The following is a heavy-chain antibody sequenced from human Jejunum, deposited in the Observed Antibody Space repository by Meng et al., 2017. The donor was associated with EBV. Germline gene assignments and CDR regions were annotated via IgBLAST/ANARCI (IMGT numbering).Heavy chain of an antibody. V-gene: IGHV3-11*01. D-gene: IGHD2-15*01. Sequence: GGDLFNAGVAVLLACASYGFSFIEYYMGWIRQAPGNGLEWVSYISSGCGSTLYYADSVGGRFTISRDNAKNSLYLQMNSLRAEDTAVYYCAASAVVAPHYWGQGTLVTVSS. J-gene: IGHJ4*02. CDR3: AASAVVAPHY. CDR2: ISSGCGSTL. CDR1: GFSFIEYY.